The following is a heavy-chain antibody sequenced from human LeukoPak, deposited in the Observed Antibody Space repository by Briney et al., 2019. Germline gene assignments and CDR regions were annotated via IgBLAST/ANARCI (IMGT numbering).Heavy chain of an antibody. CDR2: IYYSGST. J-gene: IGHJ4*02. CDR1: GGSISSSSYY. CDR3: ARGTLYSGWSYYFDY. D-gene: IGHD6-19*01. V-gene: IGHV4-39*07. Sequence: SETLSLTCTVSGGSISSSSYYWGWIRQPPGKGLEWIGSIYYSGSTYYNPSLKSRVTISVDTSKNQFSLTLSSVTAADTAMYYCARGTLYSGWSYYFDYWGQGSQVTVSS.